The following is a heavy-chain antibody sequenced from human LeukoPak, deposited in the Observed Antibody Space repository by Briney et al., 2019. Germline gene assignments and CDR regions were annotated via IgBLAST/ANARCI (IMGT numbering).Heavy chain of an antibody. J-gene: IGHJ6*02. Sequence: GGSLRLSCAASGFTFDDYAMHWVRQAPGKGLEWVSGISWNSGSIGYADSVKGRFTISRDNAKNSLYLQMNSLRAEDTALYYCAIGGGYCSSTSCYRDVWGQGTTVTVSS. CDR2: ISWNSGSI. V-gene: IGHV3-9*01. CDR1: GFTFDDYA. CDR3: AIGGGYCSSTSCYRDV. D-gene: IGHD2-2*01.